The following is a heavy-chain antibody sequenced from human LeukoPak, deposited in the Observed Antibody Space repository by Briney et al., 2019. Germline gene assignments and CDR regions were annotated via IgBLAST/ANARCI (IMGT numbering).Heavy chain of an antibody. V-gene: IGHV1-69*05. Sequence: ASVKVSCKASGGTFSSYAISWVRQAPGQGLEWMGGIIPIFGTANYAQKFQGRVTITTDESTSTAYMELSSLRSEDTAVYYCARDIVVVPAPGENAFDIWGQGTMVTVSS. CDR2: IIPIFGTA. CDR1: GGTFSSYA. J-gene: IGHJ3*02. D-gene: IGHD2-2*01. CDR3: ARDIVVVPAPGENAFDI.